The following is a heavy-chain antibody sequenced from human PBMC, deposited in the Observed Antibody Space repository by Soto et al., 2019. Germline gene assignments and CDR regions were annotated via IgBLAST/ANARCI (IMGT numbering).Heavy chain of an antibody. Sequence: GASVKVSCKASGYTFTGYYMHWVRQAPGQVLEWMRWINPNSGGTNYAQKFQGRVTMTRDTSISTAYMELSRLRSDDTAVYYCARVRFLVYYYYGMDVWGQGTTVTVSS. CDR3: ARVRFLVYYYYGMDV. D-gene: IGHD3-3*01. CDR1: GYTFTGYY. CDR2: INPNSGGT. J-gene: IGHJ6*02. V-gene: IGHV1-2*02.